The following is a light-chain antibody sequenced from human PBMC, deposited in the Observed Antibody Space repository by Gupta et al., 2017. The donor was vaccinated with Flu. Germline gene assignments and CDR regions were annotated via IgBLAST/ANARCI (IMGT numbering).Light chain of an antibody. CDR3: QQNDNLPPIT. V-gene: IGKV1-33*01. CDR2: DAS. J-gene: IGKJ3*01. Sequence: DIQMTQSPSSLSASVGDRVTITCQASQDISNYLNWYQQKPGKAPKLLIYDASNLETGVPSRFSGSGCGTDFTFTISSRQPEAIAAYYCQQNDNLPPITFGHGTQVDIK. CDR1: QDISNY.